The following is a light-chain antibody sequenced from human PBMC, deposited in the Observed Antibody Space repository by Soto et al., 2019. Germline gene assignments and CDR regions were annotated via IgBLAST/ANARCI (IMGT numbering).Light chain of an antibody. Sequence: DIQMTQSPSSLSASVGDRVTISCRASQDIRNDLGWYQQKSGKAPNRLIYAASSLQSGVPSRFSGSGSGTEFTLTISSLQPEDFATYYCLQHNSYPRTFGQGTKVEIK. V-gene: IGKV1-17*01. J-gene: IGKJ1*01. CDR3: LQHNSYPRT. CDR2: AAS. CDR1: QDIRND.